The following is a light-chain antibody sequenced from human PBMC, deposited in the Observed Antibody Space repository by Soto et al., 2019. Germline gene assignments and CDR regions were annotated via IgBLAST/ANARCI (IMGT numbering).Light chain of an antibody. CDR3: QQLKSYPRT. CDR2: VAS. V-gene: IGKV1-9*01. CDR1: QDINSF. J-gene: IGKJ1*01. Sequence: DIQLTQSPSFLSASVGDRVTITCRASQDINSFLAWYQQKPGKAPNLLIYVASTLQSGVPSRFSGSGSGTEFSLTITSLQPEDFATYYCQQLKSYPRTFGQGTKVEIK.